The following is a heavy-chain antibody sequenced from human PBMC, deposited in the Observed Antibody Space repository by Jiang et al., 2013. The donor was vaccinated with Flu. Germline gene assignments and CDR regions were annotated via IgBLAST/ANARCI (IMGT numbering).Heavy chain of an antibody. Sequence: YADSVKGRFTISRDNSKNTLYLQMNSLEEAEDTAVYYCVERRLCIQVMLFDIWGQGTMVTVSS. CDR3: VERRLCIQVMLFDI. V-gene: IGHV3-30*01. D-gene: IGHD3-16*01. J-gene: IGHJ3*02.